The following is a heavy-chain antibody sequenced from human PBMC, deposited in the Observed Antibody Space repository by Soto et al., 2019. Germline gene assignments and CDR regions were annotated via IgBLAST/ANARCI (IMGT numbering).Heavy chain of an antibody. CDR2: INPSGGST. J-gene: IGHJ4*02. V-gene: IGHV1-46*01. CDR1: GYTFTSYY. CDR3: ARIISGGHFDY. D-gene: IGHD2-15*01. Sequence: EASVKVSCKASGYTFTSYYMHWVRQAPGQGLEWMGIINPSGGSTSYAQKFQGRVTMTRDTSTSTVYMELSSLGSEDTAVYYCARIISGGHFDYWGQGTLVTVSS.